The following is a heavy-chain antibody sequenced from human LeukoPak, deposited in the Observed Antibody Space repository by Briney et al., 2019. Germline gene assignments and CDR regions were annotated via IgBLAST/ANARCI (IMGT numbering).Heavy chain of an antibody. V-gene: IGHV3-74*01. CDR2: INSDGSST. CDR3: ARSDAPMDKHFDY. D-gene: IGHD3-10*01. J-gene: IGHJ4*02. CDR1: GFAFSAYW. Sequence: GGSLRLSCAASGFAFSAYWMHWVRQAPGKGLEWVSRINSDGSSTNYADSVKGRFTISRDNAKNSLYLQMNSLRAEDTAVYYCARSDAPMDKHFDYWGQGTLVTVSS.